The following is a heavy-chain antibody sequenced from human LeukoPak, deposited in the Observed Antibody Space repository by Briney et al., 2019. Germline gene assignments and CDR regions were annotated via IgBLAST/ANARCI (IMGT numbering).Heavy chain of an antibody. Sequence: ASVTVSCKTSGYSFTDYYIHWVRQAPGQGLEWMGIINPSGGSPNYAQKFQGRVTMTRDMSTSTVNMELSSLRSEDTAVYYCARAQGSYYHYYMDVWGKGTTVTVSS. D-gene: IGHD1-26*01. CDR2: INPSGGSP. V-gene: IGHV1-46*01. CDR1: GYSFTDYY. CDR3: ARAQGSYYHYYMDV. J-gene: IGHJ6*03.